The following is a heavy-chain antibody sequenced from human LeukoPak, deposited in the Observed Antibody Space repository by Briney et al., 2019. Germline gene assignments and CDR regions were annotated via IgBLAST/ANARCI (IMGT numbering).Heavy chain of an antibody. CDR3: ARQYSNYVKYFDY. CDR2: IYYSGST. D-gene: IGHD4-11*01. Sequence: SETLSLTCTVSGGSISSSSYYWGWIRQPPGKGLEWIGSIYYSGSTYYNPSLKSRVTISVDTSKNQFSLKLSSVTAADTAVYYCARQYSNYVKYFDYWGQGTLVTVSS. CDR1: GGSISSSSYY. J-gene: IGHJ4*02. V-gene: IGHV4-39*01.